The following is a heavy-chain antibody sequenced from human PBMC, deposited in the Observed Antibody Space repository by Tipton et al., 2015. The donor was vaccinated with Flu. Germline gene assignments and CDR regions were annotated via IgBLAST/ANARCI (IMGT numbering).Heavy chain of an antibody. CDR3: ARSPYYYGSWCSYY. CDR1: DYSISSGYY. D-gene: IGHD3-10*01. V-gene: IGHV4-38-2*02. Sequence: TLSLTCTVSDYSISSGYYWGWIRQFPGKGLEWIGCIAHSGGTYYNPSLKSRVTISVDTAKNQFSQRLSSVTAADTAVYYCARSPYYYGSWCSYYWGQGTLVTVSS. CDR2: IAHSGGT. J-gene: IGHJ4*02.